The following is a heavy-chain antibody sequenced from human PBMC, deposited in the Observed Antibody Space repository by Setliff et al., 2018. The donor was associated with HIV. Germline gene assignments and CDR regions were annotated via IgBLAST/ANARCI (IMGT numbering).Heavy chain of an antibody. J-gene: IGHJ4*02. CDR2: ISGYNGNT. CDR3: AGDKGGMPEHHYLDY. CDR1: GYPFSSYD. Sequence: ASVKVSCKASGYPFSSYDIHWVRQATGQGLEWMGWISGYNGNTKYAQKFQGRVTMTTDTSTSTAYMELKSLTSGDTAVYYCAGDKGGMPEHHYLDYWGQGTLVTVS. V-gene: IGHV1-18*01. D-gene: IGHD3-16*01.